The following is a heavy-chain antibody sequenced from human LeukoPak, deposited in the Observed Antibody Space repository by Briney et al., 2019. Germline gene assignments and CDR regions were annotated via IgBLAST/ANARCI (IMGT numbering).Heavy chain of an antibody. CDR2: FDPEDGET. V-gene: IGHV1-24*01. CDR3: ATSGYSDSGYFDC. CDR1: GYTLTELS. Sequence: ASVKVSCKVSGYTLTELSMHWVRQAPGKGLEWMGGFDPEDGETIYAQKFQGRVTMTEDTSTDTAYMELSRLRSDDTAVYYCATSGYSDSGYFDCWGQGTLVTVSS. J-gene: IGHJ4*02. D-gene: IGHD5-12*01.